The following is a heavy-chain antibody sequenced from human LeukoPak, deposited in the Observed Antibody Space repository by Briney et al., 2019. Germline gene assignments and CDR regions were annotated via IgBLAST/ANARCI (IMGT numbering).Heavy chain of an antibody. J-gene: IGHJ6*03. CDR2: IKQDGSEK. CDR1: GFTFSSYW. V-gene: IGHV3-7*01. D-gene: IGHD3-16*01. CDR3: ARDSFGAKDYYYYMDV. Sequence: GGSLRLSCAASGFTFSSYWMSWVRQAPGKGLEWVANIKQDGSEKYYVDSVKGRFTISRDNAKNSLYLQMNSPRAEDTAVYYCARDSFGAKDYYYYMDVWGKGTTVTVSS.